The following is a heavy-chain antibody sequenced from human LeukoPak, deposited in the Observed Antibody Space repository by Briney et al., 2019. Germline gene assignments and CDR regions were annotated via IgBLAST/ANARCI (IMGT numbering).Heavy chain of an antibody. V-gene: IGHV5-51*01. J-gene: IGHJ4*02. CDR3: ARQGWELRYFDY. CDR2: IYLGDSHT. D-gene: IGHD1-26*01. CDR1: GYSFTSYW. Sequence: GESLTISGKGSGYSFTSYWIGWVRQMPGKGLEWMGIIYLGDSHTRYSPSFQGQVTISADKSISTAYLQWSRLKAADTAMYYCARQGWELRYFDYWGQGTLVTVSS.